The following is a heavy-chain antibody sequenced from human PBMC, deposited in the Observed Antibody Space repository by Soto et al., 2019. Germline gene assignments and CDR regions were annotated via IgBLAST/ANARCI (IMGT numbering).Heavy chain of an antibody. Sequence: QVQLVESGGGVVQPGRSLRLSCAASGFTFSSYAMHWVRQAPGKGLEWVAVISYDGSNKYYADSVKGRFTISRDNSKNTLYLQMNSLRAEDTAVYYCARGVGTKGYGHYWGQGTLVTVSS. J-gene: IGHJ4*02. CDR1: GFTFSSYA. V-gene: IGHV3-30-3*01. CDR3: ARGVGTKGYGHY. CDR2: ISYDGSNK. D-gene: IGHD1-1*01.